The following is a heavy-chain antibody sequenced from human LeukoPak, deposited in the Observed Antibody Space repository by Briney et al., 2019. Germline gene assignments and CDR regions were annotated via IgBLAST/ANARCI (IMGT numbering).Heavy chain of an antibody. CDR2: IKQDGSEK. D-gene: IGHD3-3*01. CDR1: GFTFSSYW. J-gene: IGHJ5*02. CDR3: ARGSSYDFWSGYPTWFDP. V-gene: IGHV3-7*01. Sequence: GGSLRLSCAASGFTFSSYWMSWVRQAPGKGLEWVANIKQDGSEKYYVDSVKGRFTISRDNAKNSLYLQMNSLRAEDTAVYYCARGSSYDFWSGYPTWFDPWGQGTLVTVSS.